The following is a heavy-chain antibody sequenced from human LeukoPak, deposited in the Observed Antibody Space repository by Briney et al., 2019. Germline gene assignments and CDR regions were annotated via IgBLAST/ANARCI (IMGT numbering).Heavy chain of an antibody. J-gene: IGHJ5*02. V-gene: IGHV4-34*01. CDR2: INHSGST. CDR1: GGSFSGYY. Sequence: SETLSLTCAVYGGSFSGYYWSWIRQPPGKGLEWIGEINHSGSTNYNPSLKSRVTISVDTSKNQFSLKLSSVTAADTAVYYCARRSNWFNPWGQGTLVTVSS. CDR3: ARRSNWFNP.